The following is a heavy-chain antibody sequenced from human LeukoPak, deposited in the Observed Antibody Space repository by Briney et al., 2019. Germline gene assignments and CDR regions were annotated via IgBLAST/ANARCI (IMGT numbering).Heavy chain of an antibody. D-gene: IGHD3-10*01. V-gene: IGHV4-39*01. CDR2: FYDSGTI. CDR3: ARQGVVPNKAGWYFDL. Sequence: SETLSLTCIVSGGSITSSNYFWGWIRRPPGKGLEWFGGFYDSGTIFYSPSLGSRVAISIDTSKNQFSLRLLSVTAADTAVYYCARQGVVPNKAGWYFDLWGRGTLVTVSS. J-gene: IGHJ2*01. CDR1: GGSITSSNYF.